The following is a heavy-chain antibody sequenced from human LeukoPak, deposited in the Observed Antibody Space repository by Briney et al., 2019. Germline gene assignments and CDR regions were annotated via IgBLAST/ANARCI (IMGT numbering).Heavy chain of an antibody. CDR1: GLIFSSHA. V-gene: IGHV3-30*02. Sequence: GGSLRLPCAASGLIFSSHAMHGVRQAPGKGLEWGSFIRYDGSNKYCVDSVKGRLAISRDNSKNTLYLQMNGLRAVDTAVYYCARARGTETAMVTAYWGQGNLGTVSS. CDR3: ARARGTETAMVTAY. CDR2: IRYDGSNK. J-gene: IGHJ4*02. D-gene: IGHD5-18*01.